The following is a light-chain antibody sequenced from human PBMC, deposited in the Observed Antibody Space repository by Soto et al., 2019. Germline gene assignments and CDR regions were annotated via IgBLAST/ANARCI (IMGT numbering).Light chain of an antibody. Sequence: SYELTQPPSVSVAPGQTANISCEGHSVGSKSVHWYQQRPGQAPLMVISDYINRPSGIPERFSASTSGNTATLTISRVEAGDEADYFCQVWDTTSDQLFVFGSGTKVTVL. J-gene: IGLJ1*01. CDR2: DYI. CDR1: SVGSKS. V-gene: IGLV3-21*02. CDR3: QVWDTTSDQLFV.